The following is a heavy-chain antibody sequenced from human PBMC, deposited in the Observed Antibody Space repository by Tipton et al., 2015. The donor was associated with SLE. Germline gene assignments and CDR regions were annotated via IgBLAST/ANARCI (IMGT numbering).Heavy chain of an antibody. Sequence: TLSLTCAVYGGSFSGYYWSWIRQPPGKGLEWIGEINHSGSTNYNPSLKSRVTISVDTSKNQFSLKLSSVTAADTAVYYCARASIPFQTGWFDPWGQGTPVTVSS. V-gene: IGHV4-34*01. J-gene: IGHJ5*02. D-gene: IGHD2-2*02. CDR1: GGSFSGYY. CDR2: INHSGST. CDR3: ARASIPFQTGWFDP.